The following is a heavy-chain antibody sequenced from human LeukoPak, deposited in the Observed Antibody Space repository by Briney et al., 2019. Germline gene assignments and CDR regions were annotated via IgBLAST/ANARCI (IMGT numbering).Heavy chain of an antibody. CDR1: GFTFSSYA. Sequence: GRSLRLSCAASGFTFSSYAMHWVRQAPGKGLEWVAVISYDGSNKYYADSVKGRFTISRDSSKSTLYLQMTSLTAEDTAVYYCAKGSGAARPYYLDYWGRGTLVTVSS. V-gene: IGHV3-30-3*01. CDR2: ISYDGSNK. D-gene: IGHD6-6*01. CDR3: AKGSGAARPYYLDY. J-gene: IGHJ4*02.